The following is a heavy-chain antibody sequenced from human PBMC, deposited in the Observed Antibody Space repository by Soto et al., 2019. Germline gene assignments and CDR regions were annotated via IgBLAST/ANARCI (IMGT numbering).Heavy chain of an antibody. J-gene: IGHJ3*02. D-gene: IGHD1-26*01. Sequence: ASVKVSCKASGYTISSCGISWVGQAPGQELVWVGWISVYNGNTNYAQQLQGRVTITTDIYTDTAYLELRSLRSDDTAVYYCARKPQYSGSRSGGGDAFDIWGRGTVVTVSS. CDR1: GYTISSCG. CDR2: ISVYNGNT. CDR3: ARKPQYSGSRSGGGDAFDI. V-gene: IGHV1-18*04.